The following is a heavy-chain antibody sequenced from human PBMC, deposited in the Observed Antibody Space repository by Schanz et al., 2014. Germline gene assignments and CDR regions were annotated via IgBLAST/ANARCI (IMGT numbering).Heavy chain of an antibody. V-gene: IGHV1-2*02. J-gene: IGHJ4*02. CDR1: GYTFTGYS. Sequence: QVLLVQSGADVKKPGASVKVSCKASGYTFTGYSMHWVRQAPGQGLEWMGWINPNSGGTNYAQKFQGRVTMTRDTSTSTVYMDLSSLRSEDTAVYYCARYTGAYFDYWGQGTLVTVSS. D-gene: IGHD1-26*01. CDR3: ARYTGAYFDY. CDR2: INPNSGGT.